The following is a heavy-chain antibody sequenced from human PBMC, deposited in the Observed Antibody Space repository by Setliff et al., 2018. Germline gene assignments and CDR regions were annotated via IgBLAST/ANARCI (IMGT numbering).Heavy chain of an antibody. D-gene: IGHD3-22*01. V-gene: IGHV3-23*01. CDR1: GFMFSRYA. CDR2: FSGDYNNT. Sequence: GGSLRLSCAASGFMFSRYAMSWVRQAPGRGLEWVSSFSGDYNNTYYKASVKGRFTIPRDNSKNTLHLQMNSLKDEDTALYYCARRGDSGGFDSWGQGTLVTVSS. CDR3: ARRGDSGGFDS. J-gene: IGHJ4*02.